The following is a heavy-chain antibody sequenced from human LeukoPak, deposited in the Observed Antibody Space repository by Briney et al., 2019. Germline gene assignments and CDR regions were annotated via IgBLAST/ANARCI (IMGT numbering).Heavy chain of an antibody. V-gene: IGHV3-21*01. CDR1: GFTFSSYA. Sequence: GGSLRLSCAASGFTFSSYAMSWVRQAPGKGLEWVSSISSSSNYILYADSVKGRFTISRDNAKNSLYLQMNSLRAEDTAVYHCARDTSAYLPDYWGQGTLVTVTS. J-gene: IGHJ4*02. CDR3: ARDTSAYLPDY. D-gene: IGHD3-22*01. CDR2: ISSSSNYI.